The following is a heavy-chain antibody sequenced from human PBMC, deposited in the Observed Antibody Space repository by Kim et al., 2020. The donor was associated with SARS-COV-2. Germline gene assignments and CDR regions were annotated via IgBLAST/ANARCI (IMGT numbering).Heavy chain of an antibody. V-gene: IGHV1-69*13. D-gene: IGHD3-10*01. CDR1: GGTFSSYA. Sequence: SVKVSCKASGGTFSSYAISWVRQAPGQGLEWMGGIIPIFSTANYAQKFQGRVTITADESTSTAYMELSSLRSEDTAVYYCARGPVTMVRGVPEWFDPWGQGTLVTVSS. CDR3: ARGPVTMVRGVPEWFDP. CDR2: IIPIFSTA. J-gene: IGHJ5*02.